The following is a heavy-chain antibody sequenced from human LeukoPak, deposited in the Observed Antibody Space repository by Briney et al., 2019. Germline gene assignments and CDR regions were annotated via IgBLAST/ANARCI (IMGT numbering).Heavy chain of an antibody. D-gene: IGHD6-13*01. CDR1: GFTFSSYG. V-gene: IGHV3-33*01. CDR3: ARQRYSSSFDAFDI. Sequence: AGGSLRLSCAASGFTFSSYGMHWVRQAPGKGLEWVAVIWYDGSNKYYADSVKGRFTISRDNSKNTLYLQMNSLRAEDTAVYYCARQRYSSSFDAFDIWGQGTMVTVSS. J-gene: IGHJ3*02. CDR2: IWYDGSNK.